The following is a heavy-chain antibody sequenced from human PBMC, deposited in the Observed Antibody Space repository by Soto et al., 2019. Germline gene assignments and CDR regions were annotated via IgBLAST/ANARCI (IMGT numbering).Heavy chain of an antibody. CDR1: GYSFSSGYY. CDR3: ARQRSIAARGYYGMDV. V-gene: IGHV4-38-2*01. J-gene: IGHJ6*02. CDR2: IYHSGST. D-gene: IGHD6-13*01. Sequence: SETLSLTCAVSGYSFSSGYYWGWIRQPPGKGLEWIGSIYHSGSTYYNPSLKSRVTISVDTSKNQFSLKLSSVTAADTAVYYCARQRSIAARGYYGMDVWGQGTTVTVSS.